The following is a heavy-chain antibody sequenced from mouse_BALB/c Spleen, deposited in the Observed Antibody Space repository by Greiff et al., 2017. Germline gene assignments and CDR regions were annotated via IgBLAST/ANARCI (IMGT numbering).Heavy chain of an antibody. D-gene: IGHD2-1*01. Sequence: VQLQQSGPELVKPGASVKIPCKASGYTFTDYNMDWVKQSHGKSLEWIGDINPNNGGTIYNQKFKGKATLTVDKSSSTAYMELRSLTSEDSAVYYWARSGDYGNNAWFAYWGQGTLVTVSA. CDR2: INPNNGGT. CDR1: GYTFTDYN. CDR3: ARSGDYGNNAWFAY. J-gene: IGHJ3*01. V-gene: IGHV1-18*01.